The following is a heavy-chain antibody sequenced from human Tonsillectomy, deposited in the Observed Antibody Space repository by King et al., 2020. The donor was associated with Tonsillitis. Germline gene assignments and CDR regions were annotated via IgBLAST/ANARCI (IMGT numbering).Heavy chain of an antibody. J-gene: IGHJ4*02. D-gene: IGHD2-2*01. V-gene: IGHV7-4-1*02. CDR1: GYTFTSYA. CDR3: AREFKRDCSSPRCHFLY. Sequence: QLVQSGSELKKPGASVKVSCKASGYTFTSYAMNWVRQAPGQGLEWMGWINTNTGNPTYAQGFTGRFVFSLDTSVTTAYLQISSLKAEDTAVYYCAREFKRDCSSPRCHFLYWGQGTLVTVSS. CDR2: INTNTGNP.